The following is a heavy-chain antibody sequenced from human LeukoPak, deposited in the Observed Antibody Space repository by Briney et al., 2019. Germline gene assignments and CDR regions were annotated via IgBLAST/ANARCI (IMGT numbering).Heavy chain of an antibody. CDR1: GGSISNNNYC. J-gene: IGHJ5*02. V-gene: IGHV4-39*01. CDR2: IYYSGRT. CDR3: ARHYFYGSGKYFPFDA. D-gene: IGHD3-10*01. Sequence: SEALSLTCTVSGGSISNNNYCWGWIRQPPGKGPEWIGSIYYSGRTYYNPSLGNRVTISVDTPKSQFSLKLSSVTAADTAVYFCARHYFYGSGKYFPFDAWDQGTLVAVSS.